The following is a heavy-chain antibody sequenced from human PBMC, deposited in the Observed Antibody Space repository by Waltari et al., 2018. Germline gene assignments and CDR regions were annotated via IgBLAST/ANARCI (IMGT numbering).Heavy chain of an antibody. CDR3: ARVTLISIVQGVTVPGEYFQH. V-gene: IGHV4-30-4*01. Sequence: QVQLQESGPGLVKPSQTLSLTCTVSGGSIRSADYYWSWIRQPPGKGLEWIGYMSSRGSIYYNPSLKSRISMSVDTSKNQFSLKLSSVIAADTAVYYCARVTLISIVQGVTVPGEYFQHWGLGTLVTVSS. CDR1: GGSIRSADYY. D-gene: IGHD3-10*02. CDR2: MSSRGSI. J-gene: IGHJ1*01.